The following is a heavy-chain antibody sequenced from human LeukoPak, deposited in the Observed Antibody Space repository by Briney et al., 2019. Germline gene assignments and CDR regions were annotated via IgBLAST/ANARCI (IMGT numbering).Heavy chain of an antibody. CDR2: IDHSGST. V-gene: IGHV4-34*01. D-gene: IGHD3-3*01. CDR1: GGSFIDYY. CDR3: ARTRITIFGVAKSRFDY. Sequence: SETLSLTCAVYGGSFIDYYWSWLRQPPGKGLEWIGEIDHSGSTNYNPSLKSRVTISVDTSKNQFSLKLSSVTAADTAVYYCARTRITIFGVAKSRFDYWGQGTLVTVSS. J-gene: IGHJ4*02.